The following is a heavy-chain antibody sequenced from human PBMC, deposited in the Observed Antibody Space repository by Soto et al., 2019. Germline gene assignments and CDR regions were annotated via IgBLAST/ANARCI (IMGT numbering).Heavy chain of an antibody. V-gene: IGHV3-23*01. Sequence: GGSLRLSCAASGFTFSSYAMSWVRQAPGKGLEWVSAISGSGSSTYYADSVKGRFTISRDNSKNTLYLQMNSLRAEDTAVYYCATWIQLWFSTPIDYWGQGTLVTVSS. CDR1: GFTFSSYA. D-gene: IGHD5-18*01. CDR2: ISGSGSST. J-gene: IGHJ4*02. CDR3: ATWIQLWFSTPIDY.